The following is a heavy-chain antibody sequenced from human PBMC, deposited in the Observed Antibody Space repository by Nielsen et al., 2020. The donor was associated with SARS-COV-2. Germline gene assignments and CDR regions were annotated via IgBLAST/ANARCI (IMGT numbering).Heavy chain of an antibody. D-gene: IGHD2-2*01. CDR3: ARGDLVVVPSPILGLGPFFYYFYLDV. CDR1: GGSVSSNVW. J-gene: IGHJ6*03. CDR2: VSHSGSI. Sequence: SETLSLTCAVSGGSVSSNVWWTWVRQSPGKGLEWIGEVSHSGSINYNPSLKSRVTLSMDKSKRQFSLRLTSVSAADTAVYFCARGDLVVVPSPILGLGPFFYYFYLDVWGKGTTVIVSS. V-gene: IGHV4-4*02.